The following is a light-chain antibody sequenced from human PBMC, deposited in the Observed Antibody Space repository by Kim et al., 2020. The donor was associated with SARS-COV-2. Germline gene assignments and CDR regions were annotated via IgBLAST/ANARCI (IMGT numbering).Light chain of an antibody. J-gene: IGLJ3*02. Sequence: QAGLTQPPSVSKGLRQTATLTCTGNSNNVANQGAAWLQQHQGHPPKLLFYRSNDRPSGISERLSASRSGNTASLTITGLQPEDEADYYCSVWDSSLTAWVFGGGTKLTVL. V-gene: IGLV10-54*01. CDR2: RSN. CDR3: SVWDSSLTAWV. CDR1: SNNVANQG.